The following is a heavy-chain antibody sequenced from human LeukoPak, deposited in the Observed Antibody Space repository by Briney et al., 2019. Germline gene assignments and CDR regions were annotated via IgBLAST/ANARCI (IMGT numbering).Heavy chain of an antibody. CDR1: GYTFAGYY. CDR2: INPNSGGT. J-gene: IGHJ4*02. D-gene: IGHD3-9*01. Sequence: GASVKVSCKASGYTFAGYYMHWVRQAPGQGLEWMGWINPNSGGTNYAQKFQGRVTMTRDTSISTAYMELSRLRSDDTAVYYCAKPYYDILTGYPILDYWGQGTLVTVSS. CDR3: AKPYYDILTGYPILDY. V-gene: IGHV1-2*02.